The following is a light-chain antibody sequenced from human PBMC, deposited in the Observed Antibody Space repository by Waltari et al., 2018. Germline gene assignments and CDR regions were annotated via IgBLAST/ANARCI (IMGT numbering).Light chain of an antibody. V-gene: IGKV3D-15*01. J-gene: IGKJ4*01. Sequence: EIVLTQSPATLAVLPGERATLSCRASQSIRSTLAWYQQKPGQAPRPLIYDASTRATGIPVRFSGSGSGTYFTLTISSLQSEDFAVYYCQQYTNWPLTFGGGTKVEI. CDR1: QSIRST. CDR3: QQYTNWPLT. CDR2: DAS.